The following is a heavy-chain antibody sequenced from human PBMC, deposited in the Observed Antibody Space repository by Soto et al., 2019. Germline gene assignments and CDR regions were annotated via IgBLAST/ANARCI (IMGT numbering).Heavy chain of an antibody. Sequence: QITLNESGPTLVKPTQTLTLTCTFSGFSFSTSQVGVGWIRQPPGKAQEWLALVYWGGDKRYSPSLRSRLSITNDTSKIQVVHTTTNMEPVPTSTYYCIHRPGNYLIGWDNGSFTSWGPGALVTVFS. D-gene: IGHD6-19*01. CDR2: VYWGGDK. CDR1: GFSFSTSQVG. J-gene: IGHJ5*02. CDR3: IHRPGNYLIGWDNGSFTS. V-gene: IGHV2-5*02.